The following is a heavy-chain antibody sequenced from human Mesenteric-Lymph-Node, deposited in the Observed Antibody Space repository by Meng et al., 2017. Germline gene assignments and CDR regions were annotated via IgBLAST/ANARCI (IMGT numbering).Heavy chain of an antibody. CDR2: TYYRSEWFS. CDR3: GRGYYFDY. CDR1: GDSVSSNSAV. V-gene: IGHV6-1*01. D-gene: IGHD5-12*01. J-gene: IGHJ4*02. Sequence: QVHLQQSGPGLVKPPQTLSLTCAISGDSVSSNSAVWNWIRQSPSRGLEWLGRTYYRSEWFSDYAESVKSRITISPDTSKNQFSLQLTSVTPEDAAVYYCGRGYYFDYWGQGTLVTVSS.